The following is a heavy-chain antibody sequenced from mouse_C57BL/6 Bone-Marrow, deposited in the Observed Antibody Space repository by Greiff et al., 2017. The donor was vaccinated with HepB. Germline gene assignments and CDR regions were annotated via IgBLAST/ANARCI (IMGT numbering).Heavy chain of an antibody. CDR3: TTGYGSNWYFDV. CDR1: GFNIKDDY. V-gene: IGHV14-4*01. Sequence: DVQLQESGAELVRPGASVKLSCTASGFNIKDDYMHWVKQRPEQGLEWIGWIDPENGDTEYASKFQGKATITADTSSNTAYLQLSSLTSEDTAVYYCTTGYGSNWYFDVWGTGTTVTVSS. D-gene: IGHD1-1*01. J-gene: IGHJ1*03. CDR2: IDPENGDT.